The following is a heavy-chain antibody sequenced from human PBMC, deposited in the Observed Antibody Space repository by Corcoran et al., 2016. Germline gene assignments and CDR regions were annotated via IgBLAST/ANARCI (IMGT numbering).Heavy chain of an antibody. D-gene: IGHD6-19*01. Sequence: EVQLVESGGGLIQPGGSLRLSCAASGFTVSRNYMNWVRQAPGKGLEWVSVLYTGAGTYYADSVKGRFTISRDNSMNTLYIQMNSLRAEDTAVYYCARGAVAGTDYYHYGMDLWGQGTTVTVSS. J-gene: IGHJ6*02. CDR3: ARGAVAGTDYYHYGMDL. V-gene: IGHV3-53*01. CDR1: GFTVSRNY. CDR2: LYTGAGT.